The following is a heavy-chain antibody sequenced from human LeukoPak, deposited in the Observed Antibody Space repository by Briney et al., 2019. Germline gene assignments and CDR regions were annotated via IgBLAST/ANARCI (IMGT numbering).Heavy chain of an antibody. D-gene: IGHD3-22*01. CDR3: ARDNYDSSDLNYYYYYYMDV. Sequence: PGGSLRLSCAASGFTFSSYWMSWVRQAPGKGLEWVANIKQDGSEKYYVDSLKGRFTISRDNAKNSLYLQMNSLRAEDTAVYYCARDNYDSSDLNYYYYYYMDVWGKGTTVTVSS. CDR1: GFTFSSYW. J-gene: IGHJ6*03. V-gene: IGHV3-7*01. CDR2: IKQDGSEK.